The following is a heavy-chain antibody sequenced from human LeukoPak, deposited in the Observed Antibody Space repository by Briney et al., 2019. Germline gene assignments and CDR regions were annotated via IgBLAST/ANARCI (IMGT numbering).Heavy chain of an antibody. CDR2: ISAYNGNT. V-gene: IGHV1-18*01. CDR3: ARGGANCSGGRCPLNWFDP. Sequence: ASVKVSCKASGYTFTNYGITWVRQAPGQRLEWMGWISAYNGNTNYAQKLQGRVTMTIDKTTSTAYMELRSLRSDDTAVYYCARGGANCSGGRCPLNWFDPWGQGTPVTVSS. J-gene: IGHJ5*02. CDR1: GYTFTNYG. D-gene: IGHD2-15*01.